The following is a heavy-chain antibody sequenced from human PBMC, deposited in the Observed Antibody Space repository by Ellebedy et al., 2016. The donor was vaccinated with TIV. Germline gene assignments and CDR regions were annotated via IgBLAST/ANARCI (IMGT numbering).Heavy chain of an antibody. CDR2: INPNSGGT. D-gene: IGHD4-23*01. Sequence: AASVKVSCKASGGTFSNYAISWIRQAPGQGLEWMGWINPNSGGTNYAQKFQGWVTMTRDTSISTAYMELSRLRSDDTAVYYCARDSGYGGYSSLYYFDYWGQGTLVTVSS. J-gene: IGHJ4*02. V-gene: IGHV1-2*04. CDR1: GGTFSNYA. CDR3: ARDSGYGGYSSLYYFDY.